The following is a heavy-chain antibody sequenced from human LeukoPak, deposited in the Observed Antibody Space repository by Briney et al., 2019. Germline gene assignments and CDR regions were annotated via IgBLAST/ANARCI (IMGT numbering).Heavy chain of an antibody. Sequence: SVKVSCKASGGTFSSCAISWVRQAPGQGLEWMGRIIPIFGTANYAQKFQGRVTITTDESTSTAYMELSSLRSEDTAVYYCAGNEYSSSSDQILYYFDYWGQGTLVTVSS. V-gene: IGHV1-69*05. CDR1: GGTFSSCA. D-gene: IGHD6-6*01. CDR3: AGNEYSSSSDQILYYFDY. CDR2: IIPIFGTA. J-gene: IGHJ4*02.